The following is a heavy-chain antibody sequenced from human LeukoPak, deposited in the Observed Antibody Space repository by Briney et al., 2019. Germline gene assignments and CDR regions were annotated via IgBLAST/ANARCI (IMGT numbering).Heavy chain of an antibody. CDR2: ISGSGDST. J-gene: IGHJ4*02. CDR1: GFSFSSYA. CDR3: AKGGRYCVSTTCYCSH. D-gene: IGHD2-2*01. V-gene: IGHV3-23*01. Sequence: HPGGSLRLACAASGFSFSSYAMSWVRQAPGKGLEWVSVISGSGDSTDYADSVKGRFTISRDNSKNTLYVQINSLRAEDTDVYYCAKGGRYCVSTTCYCSHWGQGTLVTVSS.